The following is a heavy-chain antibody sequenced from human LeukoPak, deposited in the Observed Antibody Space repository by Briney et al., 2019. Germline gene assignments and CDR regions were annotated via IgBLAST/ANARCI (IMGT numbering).Heavy chain of an antibody. V-gene: IGHV3-74*01. CDR2: INSDGRST. D-gene: IGHD2-2*01. J-gene: IGHJ5*02. Sequence: GGSLRLSCAASGFTFSSYWMHWVRQAPGKGLVWVSRINSDGRSTSYADSVKGRFTISRDNAKNTLYLQMNSLRAEDTAVYYCARLRDETVRGVPAALGWFDPWGQGTLVTVSS. CDR1: GFTFSSYW. CDR3: ARLRDETVRGVPAALGWFDP.